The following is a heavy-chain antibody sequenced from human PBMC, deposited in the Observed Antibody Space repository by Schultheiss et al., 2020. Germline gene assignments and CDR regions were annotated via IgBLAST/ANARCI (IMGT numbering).Heavy chain of an antibody. CDR2: IWYDGSNK. V-gene: IGHV3-30*02. CDR3: AKDLAPLDPGYFDL. J-gene: IGHJ2*01. Sequence: GESLKISCAASGFTFSSYGMHWVRQAPGKGLEWVAVIWYDGSNKYYADSVKGRFTISRDNSKNTLYLQMNSLRAEDTAVYYCAKDLAPLDPGYFDLWGRGTLVTLSS. CDR1: GFTFSSYG. D-gene: IGHD3-9*01.